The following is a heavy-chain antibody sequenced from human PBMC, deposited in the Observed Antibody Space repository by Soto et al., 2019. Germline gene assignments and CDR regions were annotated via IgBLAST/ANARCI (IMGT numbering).Heavy chain of an antibody. CDR1: GYTFTSSG. V-gene: IGHV1-18*01. J-gene: IGHJ6*02. D-gene: IGHD3-3*01. Sequence: GASVKVSCKASGYTFTSSGISWVRQAPGQGLEWMGWISTDNGNTNYAQHLQGRVSMTTDTSTSTAYMDLRSLRSDDTAVYYCARVQGITAFEVYSIYYSGMDVWGQGTTVTVSS. CDR3: ARVQGITAFEVYSIYYSGMDV. CDR2: ISTDNGNT.